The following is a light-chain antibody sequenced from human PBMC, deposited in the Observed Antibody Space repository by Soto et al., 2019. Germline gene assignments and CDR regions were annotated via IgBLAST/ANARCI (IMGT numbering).Light chain of an antibody. CDR2: DVN. Sequence: QSVLTQPASVSGSPGQSITISCTGTSSDVGGYNFVSWYQQHPGKAPRLMILDVNNRPSGVSTRFSGSKSGNTASLTISGLQAEDEAGYYCCSYSGSSTIVVFGGGTKLTVL. J-gene: IGLJ2*01. V-gene: IGLV2-14*03. CDR3: CSYSGSSTIVV. CDR1: SSDVGGYNF.